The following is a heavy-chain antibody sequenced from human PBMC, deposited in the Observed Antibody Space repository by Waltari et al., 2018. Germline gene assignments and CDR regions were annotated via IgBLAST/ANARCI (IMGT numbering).Heavy chain of an antibody. D-gene: IGHD3-10*01. Sequence: VQLVESGGGLVQPGGSLRLSCAASGFTFSSYWMSWVRQAPGKGLEWIGSIYYSGSTYYNPSLKSRVTISVDTSKNQFSLKLSSVTAADTAVYYCARSEDYYGSGSYYYFDYWGQGTLVTVSS. V-gene: IGHV4-39*07. J-gene: IGHJ4*02. CDR3: ARSEDYYGSGSYYYFDY. CDR2: IYYSGST. CDR1: GFTFSSYW.